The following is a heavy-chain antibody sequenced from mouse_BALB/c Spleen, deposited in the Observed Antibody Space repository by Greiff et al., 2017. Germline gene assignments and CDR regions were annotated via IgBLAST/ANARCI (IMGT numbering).Heavy chain of an antibody. J-gene: IGHJ2*01. CDR2: INPYYGST. Sequence: VQLQQPGAELVRPGASVKLSCKASGYSFTSYWMNWVKQRPGQGLEWIGNINPYYGSTSYNLKFKGKATLTVDKSSSTAYMQLNSLTSEDSAVYYCARSSYGNYVDFDYWGQGTTLTVAS. V-gene: IGHV1-53*01. D-gene: IGHD2-1*01. CDR1: GYSFTSYW. CDR3: ARSSYGNYVDFDY.